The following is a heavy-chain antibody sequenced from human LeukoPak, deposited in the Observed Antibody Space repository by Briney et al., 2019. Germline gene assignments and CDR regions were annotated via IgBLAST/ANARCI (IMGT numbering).Heavy chain of an antibody. CDR1: GYRFTTYR. D-gene: IGHD1-1*01. V-gene: IGHV5-51*01. CDR3: ARLLLATGPDY. CDR2: IYPGDSET. Sequence: GGSLNIYCQASGYRFTTYRIGWVRQMPGKGLEGVGFIYPGDSETRYSPSIQGQLTISADKSITTAILQWSSLKASDTAMYHCARLLLATGPDYWGRGTLVTVSS. J-gene: IGHJ4*02.